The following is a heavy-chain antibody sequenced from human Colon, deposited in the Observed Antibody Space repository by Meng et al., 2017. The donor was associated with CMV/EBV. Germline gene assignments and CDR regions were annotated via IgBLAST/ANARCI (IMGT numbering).Heavy chain of an antibody. D-gene: IGHD1-26*01. V-gene: IGHV1-2*02. J-gene: IGHJ4*02. CDR1: GYTFSDYH. CDR2: INSNSGAT. CDR3: ARDPSGSRVPFDY. Sequence: QGQFVQSGAEVKKPGASVKVSCKASGYTFSDYHIHWVRQAPGQGLEWMGWINSNSGATDYAQKFQGRLTMTRDTSITTVYMELSSLRSDDTAVYYCARDPSGSRVPFDYWGQGSLVTVSS.